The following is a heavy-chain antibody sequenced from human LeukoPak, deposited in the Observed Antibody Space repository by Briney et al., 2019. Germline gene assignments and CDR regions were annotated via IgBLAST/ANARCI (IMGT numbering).Heavy chain of an antibody. V-gene: IGHV3-7*04. CDR1: GFTFNNYW. D-gene: IGHD3-22*01. J-gene: IGHJ4*02. Sequence: GGSLRLSCAASGFTFNNYWLTWVRQAPGKGLEWVAKISQDGSEKYYVDSVKGRFTISRDSGKNSLYLQMYSLRVEDPAAYYCGRAVDSSGCDYWGQGTLVTVSS. CDR2: ISQDGSEK. CDR3: GRAVDSSGCDY.